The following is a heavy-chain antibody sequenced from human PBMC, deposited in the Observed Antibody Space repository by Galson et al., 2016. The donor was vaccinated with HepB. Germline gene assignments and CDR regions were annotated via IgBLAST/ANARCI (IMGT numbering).Heavy chain of an antibody. CDR3: ARTTPRIAAAGTDAFDI. CDR2: IDWDEDK. Sequence: PALVKPTQTLTLTCTFSGFSLTTSGMCVSWIRQPPGKALEWLALIDWDEDKYYSTSLKTRLAISKDTSKNQVVLTMTNMDPVDTGTYYCARTTPRIAAAGTDAFDIWGQGTMVTVSS. CDR1: GFSLTTSGMC. V-gene: IGHV2-70*01. D-gene: IGHD6-13*01. J-gene: IGHJ3*02.